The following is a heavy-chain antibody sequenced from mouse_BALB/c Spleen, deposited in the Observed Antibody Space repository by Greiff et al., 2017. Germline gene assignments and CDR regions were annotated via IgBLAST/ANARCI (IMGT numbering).Heavy chain of an antibody. CDR2: ISSGGST. CDR3: ARYEYRYDGFAY. CDR1: GFTFSSYA. D-gene: IGHD2-14*01. J-gene: IGHJ3*01. Sequence: EVQVEESGGGLVKPGGSLKLSCAASGFTFSSYAMSWVRQPPEKRLEWVASISSGGSTYYPDSVKGRFTISRDNARNILYLQMSSLRSEDTAMYYCARYEYRYDGFAYWGQGTLVTVSA. V-gene: IGHV5-6-5*01.